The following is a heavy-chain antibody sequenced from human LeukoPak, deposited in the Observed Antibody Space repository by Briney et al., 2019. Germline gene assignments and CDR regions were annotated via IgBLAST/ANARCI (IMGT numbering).Heavy chain of an antibody. V-gene: IGHV4-34*01. J-gene: IGHJ4*02. D-gene: IGHD2-2*02. CDR1: GGSFSGYY. Sequence: PSETLSLTCAVYGGSFSGYYWSWIRQPPGKGLEWIGEINHSGSTNYNPSLKSRVTISVDTSKNQFSLKLSSVTAAHTAVYYCARPKKYTIALDYWGQGTLVTVSS. CDR2: INHSGST. CDR3: ARPKKYTIALDY.